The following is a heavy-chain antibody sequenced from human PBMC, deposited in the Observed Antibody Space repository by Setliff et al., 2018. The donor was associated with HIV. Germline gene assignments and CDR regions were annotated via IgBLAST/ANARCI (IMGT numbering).Heavy chain of an antibody. CDR3: ARWGETTGIKAFDL. J-gene: IGHJ3*01. CDR2: RHYSGRT. CDR1: DNSITNYY. Sequence: SETLSLTCTVSDNSITNYYWNWIRQPPGKGLEWIGYRHYSGRTSYNPSLKSRVATSVNTSKNQLSLNLSSVTAADTAVYYCARWGETTGIKAFDLWGQGTMVTVSS. V-gene: IGHV4-59*01. D-gene: IGHD1-1*01.